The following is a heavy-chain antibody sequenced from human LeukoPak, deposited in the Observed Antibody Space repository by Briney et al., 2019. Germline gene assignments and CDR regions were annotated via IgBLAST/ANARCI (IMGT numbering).Heavy chain of an antibody. J-gene: IGHJ3*02. D-gene: IGHD3-22*01. Sequence: SETLSLTCAVSGGSISSGGYYWSWIRQHPGKGLEWIGYIYYSGSTYYNPSLKSRVTISVDTSKNQFSLKLSSVTAADTAVYYCARETVRYYYDSSGPTPTSGAFDIWAKGQWSPSLQ. V-gene: IGHV4-31*11. CDR3: ARETVRYYYDSSGPTPTSGAFDI. CDR2: IYYSGST. CDR1: GGSISSGGYY.